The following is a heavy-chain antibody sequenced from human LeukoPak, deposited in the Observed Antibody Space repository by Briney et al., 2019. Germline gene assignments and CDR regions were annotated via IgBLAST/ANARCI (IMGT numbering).Heavy chain of an antibody. D-gene: IGHD3-22*01. CDR3: ASHYDSSGYYYVGAFDI. Sequence: SETLSLTCTVSRGSISSYYWSWIRQPPGKGLEWIGYIYYSGSTNYNPSLKSRVTISVDTSKNQFSLKLSSVTAADTAVYYCASHYDSSGYYYVGAFDIWGQGTMVTVSS. CDR2: IYYSGST. J-gene: IGHJ3*02. V-gene: IGHV4-59*01. CDR1: RGSISSYY.